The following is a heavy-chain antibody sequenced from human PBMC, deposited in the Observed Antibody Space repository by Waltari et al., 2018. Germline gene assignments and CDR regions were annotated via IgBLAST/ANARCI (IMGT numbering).Heavy chain of an antibody. CDR1: GFTFSTYA. Sequence: EVQLVESGGGLVQPGGSLRLSCAASGFTFSTYAMSWVRQAPGKGLEWVSTISGSGGSTYYADSVKGRFTISRDNFKNSLYLQVDSLRVEDTAVYYCARDPLAEDGYNSLDHWGQGTLVTVSS. V-gene: IGHV3-23*04. J-gene: IGHJ4*02. D-gene: IGHD5-12*01. CDR2: ISGSGGST. CDR3: ARDPLAEDGYNSLDH.